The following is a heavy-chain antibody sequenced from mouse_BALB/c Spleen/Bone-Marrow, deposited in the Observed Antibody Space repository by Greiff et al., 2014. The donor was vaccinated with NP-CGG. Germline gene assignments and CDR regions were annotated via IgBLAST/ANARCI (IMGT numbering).Heavy chain of an antibody. V-gene: IGHV14-3*02. CDR1: GFNIKDTY. CDR3: AGSYGSSPFDY. J-gene: IGHJ2*01. CDR2: IDPANGNT. D-gene: IGHD1-1*01. Sequence: VQLKESGAELVKPGAPVKLSCTASGFNIKDTYMHWVKQRPEQGLEWIGRIDPANGNTKYDPKFQGKATITADTSSNTAYLQLSSLTSEDTAVYYCAGSYGSSPFDYWGQGTTLTVSS.